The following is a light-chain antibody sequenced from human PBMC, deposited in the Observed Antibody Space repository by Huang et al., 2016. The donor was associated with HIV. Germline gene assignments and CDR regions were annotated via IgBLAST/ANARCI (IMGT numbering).Light chain of an antibody. Sequence: EVVMTQSPATLSVSPGEGATLSYRASQSVSSNLAWFQQKHGQPPRLLIYGVSTRATGVPARFSGSGSGTEFTLTISSLQSEDFAVYYCQQYNNWPRTFGQGTKVEI. J-gene: IGKJ1*01. V-gene: IGKV3-15*01. CDR1: QSVSSN. CDR2: GVS. CDR3: QQYNNWPRT.